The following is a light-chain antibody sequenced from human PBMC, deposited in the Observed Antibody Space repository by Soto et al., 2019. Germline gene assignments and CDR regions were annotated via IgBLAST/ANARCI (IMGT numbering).Light chain of an antibody. CDR2: EVT. J-gene: IGLJ2*01. CDR1: SSDVGGYDY. V-gene: IGLV2-8*01. CDR3: SSYAGSNTDVV. Sequence: QSALTQPPSASGSPGQSVTISCTGTSSDVGGYDYVSWYQQHPGKAPKLMIYEVTKRASGVPDRFSGSKSGNTASLTVSGLQDEDEADYYCSSYAGSNTDVVFGGGTKLTVL.